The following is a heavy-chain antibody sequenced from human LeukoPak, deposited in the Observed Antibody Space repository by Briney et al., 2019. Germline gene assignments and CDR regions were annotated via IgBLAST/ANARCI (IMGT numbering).Heavy chain of an antibody. J-gene: IGHJ3*02. V-gene: IGHV3-9*01. CDR1: GFTFDDYA. Sequence: PGGSLRLSCAASGFTFDDYAMHWVRQAPGKGLEWVSGINWSGDTIGYADSVKGRFTISRDNAKNSLYLQMNSLRGEDTALYYCAKAMRYETPDTFDIWGQGTMVTVSS. D-gene: IGHD2-2*01. CDR3: AKAMRYETPDTFDI. CDR2: INWSGDTI.